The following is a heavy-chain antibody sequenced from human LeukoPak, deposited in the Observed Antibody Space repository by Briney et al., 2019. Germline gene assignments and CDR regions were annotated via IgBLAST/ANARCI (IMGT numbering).Heavy chain of an antibody. V-gene: IGHV3-30*19. D-gene: IGHD2-2*01. J-gene: IGHJ3*02. CDR1: GFTFSSYG. CDR3: ATDYRTAFDI. Sequence: GRSLRLSCAASGFTFSSYGMYWVRQAPGKGLEWVAVISYDGSNKYYADSVKGRFTISRDNSKNTLYLQMNSLRAEDTAVYYCATDYRTAFDIWGQGTMVTVSS. CDR2: ISYDGSNK.